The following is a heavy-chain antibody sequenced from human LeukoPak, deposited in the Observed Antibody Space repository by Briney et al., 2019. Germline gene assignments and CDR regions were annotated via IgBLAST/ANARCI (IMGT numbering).Heavy chain of an antibody. D-gene: IGHD5-12*01. CDR1: GYTFTSYD. V-gene: IGHV1-8*01. CDR3: ARDTRDQGGYEGGLDY. CDR2: MNPNSGNT. Sequence: ASVKVSCKASGYTFTSYDINWVRLATGQGLEWMGWMNPNSGNTGYAQKFQGRVTMTRNTSISTTYMELSSLRSEDTAVYYCARDTRDQGGYEGGLDYWGQGTLVTVSS. J-gene: IGHJ4*02.